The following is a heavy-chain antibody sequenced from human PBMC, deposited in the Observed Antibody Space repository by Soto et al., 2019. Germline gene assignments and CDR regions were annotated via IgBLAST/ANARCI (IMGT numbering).Heavy chain of an antibody. Sequence: GGSLRLSCAASGFTFRSYDMSWVRQAPGKGLEWVSYSSSSSRSTYYADSVKGRFTISRDNAKNSLYLQMNSLRAEDTAVYYCTSSSYCGGDCYPLFDSWGQGTLVTVS. J-gene: IGHJ4*02. CDR2: SSSSSRST. CDR3: TSSSYCGGDCYPLFDS. V-gene: IGHV3-48*03. D-gene: IGHD2-21*02. CDR1: GFTFRSYD.